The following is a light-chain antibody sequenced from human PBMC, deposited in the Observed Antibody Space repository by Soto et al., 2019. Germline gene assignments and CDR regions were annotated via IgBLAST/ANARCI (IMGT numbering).Light chain of an antibody. Sequence: DIQMTQYPSTLSASVGDRVTITCRASQTISNWLAWYQQKPGKAPKLLSYDASSLEGGVPSRFSGSGSGTEFTLTLSSLQPDDFATYYCQQYYSYWTFGRGIKVEIK. CDR1: QTISNW. CDR3: QQYYSYWT. J-gene: IGKJ1*01. CDR2: DAS. V-gene: IGKV1-5*01.